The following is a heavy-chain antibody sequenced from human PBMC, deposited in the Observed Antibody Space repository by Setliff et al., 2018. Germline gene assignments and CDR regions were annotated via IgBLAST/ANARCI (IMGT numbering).Heavy chain of an antibody. Sequence: LSCAASGFTFSTYGMHWVRQPPGKGLEWVSFLRHDESNRFYADSVKGRFTISRDNSKNTLYLQMNSLRVEDTAVYYCAKDLPYSLGGYWGQGTLVTVSS. CDR2: LRHDESNR. CDR3: AKDLPYSLGGY. J-gene: IGHJ4*02. CDR1: GFTFSTYG. D-gene: IGHD3-16*01. V-gene: IGHV3-30*02.